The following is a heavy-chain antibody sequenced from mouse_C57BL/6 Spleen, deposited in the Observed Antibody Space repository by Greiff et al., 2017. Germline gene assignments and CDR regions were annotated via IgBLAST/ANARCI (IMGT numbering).Heavy chain of an antibody. V-gene: IGHV5-6*01. Sequence: EVKLEESGGDLVKPGGSLKLSCAASGFTFSSYGMSWVRQTPDKRLEWVATISSGGSYTHYSDSVKGRFTISRDNATNTLYLQMSSLESEDTSMYYCARLEGLRSFFDYWGQGTTLTVSS. CDR1: GFTFSSYG. D-gene: IGHD2-4*01. J-gene: IGHJ2*01. CDR2: ISSGGSYT. CDR3: ARLEGLRSFFDY.